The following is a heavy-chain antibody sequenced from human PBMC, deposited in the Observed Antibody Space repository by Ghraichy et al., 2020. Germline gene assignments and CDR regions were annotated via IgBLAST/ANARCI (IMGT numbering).Heavy chain of an antibody. CDR1: GGSFNGYY. J-gene: IGHJ4*02. CDR2: INYSGST. D-gene: IGHD3-3*01. Sequence: SETLSLTCAVYGGSFNGYYWSWIRQPPGKGLEWIGEINYSGSTNYNPSLKSRVTISADTSKHQFSLNLSSVTAADTAVYYCARSDNYYASLDYWGQGILVTVSS. V-gene: IGHV4-34*01. CDR3: ARSDNYYASLDY.